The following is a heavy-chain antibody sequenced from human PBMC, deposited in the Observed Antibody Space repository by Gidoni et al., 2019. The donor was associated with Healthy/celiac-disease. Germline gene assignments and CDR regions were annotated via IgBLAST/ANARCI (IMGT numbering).Heavy chain of an antibody. Sequence: QVQLVQSGAEVKKPGASVKVSCKASGYTFTGYYMHWVRQAPGQGLEWMGWINPNSGGTNYAQKFQGRVTMTRDTSISTAYMELSRLRSDDTAVYYCARDAVGYSYGYNWGAGFIRFDYWGQGTLVTVSS. J-gene: IGHJ4*02. CDR1: GYTFTGYY. D-gene: IGHD5-18*01. CDR3: ARDAVGYSYGYNWGAGFIRFDY. V-gene: IGHV1-2*02. CDR2: INPNSGGT.